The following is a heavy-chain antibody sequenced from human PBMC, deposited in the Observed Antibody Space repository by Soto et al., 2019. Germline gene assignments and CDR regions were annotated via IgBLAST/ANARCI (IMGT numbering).Heavy chain of an antibody. CDR3: AGDRYSSSSDF. CDR1: GVTLSNYW. D-gene: IGHD6-6*01. V-gene: IGHV3-7*01. CDR2: INQDGSQK. J-gene: IGHJ4*02. Sequence: EVQLVESGGGVVQPGGSLILSCAASGVTLSNYWMSWVRQAPGKGLEWVANINQDGSQKGYMGYVKGRFTISRDNAKNSLNLQMNTLRVEATAVYYCAGDRYSSSSDFWGQGTLVTVSS.